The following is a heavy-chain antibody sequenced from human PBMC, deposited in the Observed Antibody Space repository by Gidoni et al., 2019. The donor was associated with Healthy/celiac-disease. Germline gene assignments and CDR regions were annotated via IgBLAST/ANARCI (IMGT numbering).Heavy chain of an antibody. CDR2: IYHSGST. J-gene: IGHJ3*02. V-gene: IGHV4-30-2*01. CDR3: ARVLMVYAIPYAFDI. Sequence: QLQLQESGSGLVKPSQTLSLTCAVSGGSISSGGYSWSWIRQPPGKGLAWIGYIYHSGSTYYNPSLKSRVTISVDRSKNQFSLKLSSVTAADTAVYYCARVLMVYAIPYAFDIWGQGTMVTVSS. D-gene: IGHD2-8*01. CDR1: GGSISSGGYS.